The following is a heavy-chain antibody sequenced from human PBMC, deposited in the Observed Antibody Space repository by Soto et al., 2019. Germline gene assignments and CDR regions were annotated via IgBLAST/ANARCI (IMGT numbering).Heavy chain of an antibody. CDR3: AKTPSGWYDS. J-gene: IGHJ5*01. CDR1: GGSIRGSDDY. D-gene: IGHD1-26*01. Sequence: QLHLQESGPRLVKPSETLSLTCTVSGGSIRGSDDYWAWIRQSPGKGLEYIGSVFYTGSAYYNPSLKSRATIVADTSTKRFFLNLKSVTATDTAVYYCAKTPSGWYDSWGQGTRVTVSS. V-gene: IGHV4-39*01. CDR2: VFYTGSA.